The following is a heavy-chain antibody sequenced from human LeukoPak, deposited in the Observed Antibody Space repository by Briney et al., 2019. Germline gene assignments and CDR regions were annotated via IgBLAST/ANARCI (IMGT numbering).Heavy chain of an antibody. J-gene: IGHJ6*03. CDR2: ISAYNGNT. Sequence: ASVKVSCKASGYTFTSYGISWVRQAPGQGLEWMGWISAYNGNTNYAQKLQGRVTMTTDTSTSTAYMELRSLRSDDTAVYYCARGKYSSSVRYYYYMDVWGKGTTVTVSS. V-gene: IGHV1-18*01. CDR1: GYTFTSYG. CDR3: ARGKYSSSVRYYYYMDV. D-gene: IGHD6-6*01.